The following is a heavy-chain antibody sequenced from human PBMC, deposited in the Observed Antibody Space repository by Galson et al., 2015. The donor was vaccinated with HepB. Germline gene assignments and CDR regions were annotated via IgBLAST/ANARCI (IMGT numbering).Heavy chain of an antibody. J-gene: IGHJ3*02. CDR3: ARDSLIAVAVPDAFDI. V-gene: IGHV3-21*01. CDR1: GFTFSSYS. CDR2: ISSSSSYI. D-gene: IGHD6-19*01. Sequence: SLRLSCAASGFTFSSYSMNWVRQAPGKGLEWVSSISSSSSYIYYADSVKGRFTISRDNAKNSLYLQMNSLRAEDTAVYYCARDSLIAVAVPDAFDIWGQGTMVTVSS.